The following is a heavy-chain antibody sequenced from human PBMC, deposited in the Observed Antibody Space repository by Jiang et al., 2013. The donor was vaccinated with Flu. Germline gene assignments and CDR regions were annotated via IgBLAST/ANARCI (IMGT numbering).Heavy chain of an antibody. D-gene: IGHD3-22*01. J-gene: IGHJ4*02. V-gene: IGHV1-69*04. CDR1: FSSYA. CDR3: AREVVITSAGGYFDY. CDR2: IIPILGIA. Sequence: FSSYAISWVRQAPGQGLEWMGRIIPILGIANYAQKFQGRVTITADKSTSTAYMELSSLRSEDTAVYYCAREVVITSAGGYFDYWGQGTLVTVSS.